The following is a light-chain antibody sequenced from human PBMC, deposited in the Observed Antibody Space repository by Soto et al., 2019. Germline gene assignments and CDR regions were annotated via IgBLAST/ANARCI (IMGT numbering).Light chain of an antibody. V-gene: IGKV1-39*01. CDR2: AAS. CDR3: QQSYNTLSWT. J-gene: IGKJ1*01. Sequence: DFQMTQSPSSLSASVGDRVTITCRASQSISTYLNWYQQKLGKAPKLLIYAASHLQSGVPSRFRGSGSGTDFTLTITSLQPEDFATYYCQQSYNTLSWTFGQGTKLEIK. CDR1: QSISTY.